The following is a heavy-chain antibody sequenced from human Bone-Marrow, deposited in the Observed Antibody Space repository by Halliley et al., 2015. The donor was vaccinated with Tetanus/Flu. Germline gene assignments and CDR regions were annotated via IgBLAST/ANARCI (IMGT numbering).Heavy chain of an antibody. CDR1: GFDFSVYE. V-gene: IGHV3-48*03. D-gene: IGHD3-3*01. Sequence: SLRLSCAASGFDFSVYEMNWVRQAPGKGLEWVSYISTSGATKYYADSVRGRFTISRDNAKHSLYLQMNTLRAEDTAVYYCARGGFWSFGRDFWGQGALVTVSS. CDR3: ARGGFWSFGRDF. CDR2: ISTSGATK. J-gene: IGHJ4*02.